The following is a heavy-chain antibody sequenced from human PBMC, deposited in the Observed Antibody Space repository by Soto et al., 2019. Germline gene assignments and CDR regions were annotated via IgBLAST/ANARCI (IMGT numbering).Heavy chain of an antibody. V-gene: IGHV3-23*01. CDR2: ISGSGGST. J-gene: IGHJ3*02. CDR3: AKDRTNWGVGVDAFDI. CDR1: GFTFSSYA. D-gene: IGHD7-27*01. Sequence: GESLKISCAASGFTFSSYAMSWVRQAPGKGLEWVSAISGSGGSTYYADSVKGRFTISRDNSKNTLYLQMNSLRAEDTAVYYCAKDRTNWGVGVDAFDIWGQGTMVTVSS.